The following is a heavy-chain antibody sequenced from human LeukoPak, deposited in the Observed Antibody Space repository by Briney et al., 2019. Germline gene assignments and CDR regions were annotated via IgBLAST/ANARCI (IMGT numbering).Heavy chain of an antibody. Sequence: PGGSLRLSCAPSTFTFSSYAMHWVRQAPGKGLEWVAVISFVGSKDYFADSVKGRFTISRDNSKNTMYLHMNSLRLEDTAVYYCARDSDTFGALDYWGQGTLVTVSS. CDR1: TFTFSSYA. D-gene: IGHD3-10*01. J-gene: IGHJ4*02. CDR2: ISFVGSKD. V-gene: IGHV3-30-3*01. CDR3: ARDSDTFGALDY.